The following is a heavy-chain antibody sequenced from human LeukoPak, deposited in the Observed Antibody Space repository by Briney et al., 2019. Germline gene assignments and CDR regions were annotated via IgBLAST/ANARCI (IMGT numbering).Heavy chain of an antibody. CDR3: ARVGAKLWFGESASAAAGYYFDY. Sequence: PSETLSLTCTVSGGFISSGSYYWSWIRQPAGKGLEWIGRIYTSGSTNYNPSLKSRVTISVDTSKNQFSLKLSSVTAADTAVYYCARVGAKLWFGESASAAAGYYFDYWGQGTLVTVSS. CDR1: GGFISSGSYY. V-gene: IGHV4-61*02. CDR2: IYTSGST. D-gene: IGHD3-10*01. J-gene: IGHJ4*02.